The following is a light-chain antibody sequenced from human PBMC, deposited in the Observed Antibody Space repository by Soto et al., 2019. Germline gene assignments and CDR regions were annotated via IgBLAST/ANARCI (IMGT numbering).Light chain of an antibody. CDR2: EAS. V-gene: IGKV1-33*01. Sequence: DIQMTQSPSSLSASVGDRVTITCQASQDISNYLNWYQQKPWKAPKLLIYEASKLETGVPSRFSGSGSGTDFTFISSSLQLEEIATYYCQQYDNLPLTFGGGNKVEIK. CDR1: QDISNY. CDR3: QQYDNLPLT. J-gene: IGKJ4*01.